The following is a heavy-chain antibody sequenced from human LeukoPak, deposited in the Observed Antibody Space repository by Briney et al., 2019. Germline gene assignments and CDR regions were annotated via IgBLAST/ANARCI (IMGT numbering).Heavy chain of an antibody. D-gene: IGHD3-22*01. J-gene: IGHJ4*02. V-gene: IGHV3-30-3*01. CDR1: GFTFSTYA. CDR2: ISYDGSNK. Sequence: GRSLRLSCAASGFTFSTYAMHWVRQAPGKGLEWVAVISYDGSNKYYADSVKGRFTISRDSSKNTLYLQMNSLRAEDTAVYYCARESNYYDSSGYYPYYFDYWGQGTLVPVSS. CDR3: ARESNYYDSSGYYPYYFDY.